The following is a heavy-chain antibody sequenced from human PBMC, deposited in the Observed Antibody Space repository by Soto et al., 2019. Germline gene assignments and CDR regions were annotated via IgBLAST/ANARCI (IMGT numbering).Heavy chain of an antibody. CDR3: ARDILAGSIAAQDYYYYYGMDV. V-gene: IGHV1-18*01. J-gene: IGHJ6*02. CDR1: GFTFTSSA. CDR2: ISAYNGNT. D-gene: IGHD6-6*01. Sequence: ASVKVSCKASGFTFTSSAMQWVRQARGQRLEWMGWISAYNGNTNYAQKLQGRVTMTTDTSTSTAYMELRSLRSDDTAVYYCARDILAGSIAAQDYYYYYGMDVWGQGTTVTVSS.